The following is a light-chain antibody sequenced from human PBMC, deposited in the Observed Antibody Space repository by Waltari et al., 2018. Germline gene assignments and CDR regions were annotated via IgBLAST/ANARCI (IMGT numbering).Light chain of an antibody. CDR3: QQRSSLLPVT. Sequence: EIVLTQSPGTVSLSPGERATPSCRASQNVDNYVAWYQQRPGHTPQLLIYDASNRATGVPARFSGSGSGTDFTLTISGLEPEDFAVYYCQQRSSLLPVTFGGGTKVEIK. CDR1: QNVDNY. CDR2: DAS. J-gene: IGKJ4*01. V-gene: IGKV3-11*01.